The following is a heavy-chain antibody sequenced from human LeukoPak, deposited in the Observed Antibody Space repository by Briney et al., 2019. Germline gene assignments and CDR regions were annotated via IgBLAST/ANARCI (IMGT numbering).Heavy chain of an antibody. Sequence: SETLSLTCTVSGGSISSYYWSWVRQPAGKGLEWIGRIYTSGSTNYNPSLKSRVTMSLDTSKNQFSLKLSSVTAADTAVYYCASSLYCSVAGCYLRNWFDPWGQGSLVTVSS. D-gene: IGHD2-15*01. J-gene: IGHJ5*02. V-gene: IGHV4-4*07. CDR3: ASSLYCSVAGCYLRNWFDP. CDR2: IYTSGST. CDR1: GGSISSYY.